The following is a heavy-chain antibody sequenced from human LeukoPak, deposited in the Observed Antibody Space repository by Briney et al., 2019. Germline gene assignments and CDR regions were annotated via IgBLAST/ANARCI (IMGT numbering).Heavy chain of an antibody. CDR1: GYTFTSYG. CDR3: ARVPNSAMVTQINWFDH. CDR2: ISVYNGNT. Sequence: GASVKVSCKASGYTFTSYGISWVRQAPGQGLEWMGWISVYNGNTNYAQKFQGRVTMTTDTSTSTAYMELRSLRSDDTSVYYCARVPNSAMVTQINWFDHWGQGTLVTVSS. D-gene: IGHD5-18*01. V-gene: IGHV1-18*01. J-gene: IGHJ5*02.